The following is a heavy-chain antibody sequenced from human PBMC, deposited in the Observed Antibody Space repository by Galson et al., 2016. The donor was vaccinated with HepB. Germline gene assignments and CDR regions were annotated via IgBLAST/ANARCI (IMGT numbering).Heavy chain of an antibody. J-gene: IGHJ4*02. Sequence: SLRLSCAASGFTVSSNYMSWVRQAPGKGLEWVSIIYSGGNTYYADSLMGRFTISRDDSKNTLYLQMNGLRADDSAVYYCATSTMVNLVDYWGQGTLVTVSS. V-gene: IGHV3-66*01. CDR1: GFTVSSNY. CDR2: IYSGGNT. D-gene: IGHD4/OR15-4a*01. CDR3: ATSTMVNLVDY.